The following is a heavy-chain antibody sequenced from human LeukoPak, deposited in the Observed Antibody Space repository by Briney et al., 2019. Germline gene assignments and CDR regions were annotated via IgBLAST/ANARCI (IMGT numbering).Heavy chain of an antibody. V-gene: IGHV3-30*18. CDR2: ISYDGSNK. D-gene: IGHD3-22*01. Sequence: PGGSLRLSCAASGFTFSSYGMHWVRQAPGKGLEWVAVISYDGSNKYYADSVKGRFTISRDNSKNTLYLQMNSLRAEDTAVYYCAKDREWLLLPTASFDYWGQGTLVTVSS. CDR1: GFTFSSYG. J-gene: IGHJ4*02. CDR3: AKDREWLLLPTASFDY.